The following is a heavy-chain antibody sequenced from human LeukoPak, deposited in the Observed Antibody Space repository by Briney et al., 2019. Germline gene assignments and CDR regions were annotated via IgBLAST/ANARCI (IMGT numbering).Heavy chain of an antibody. CDR1: GYRFTSYW. J-gene: IGHJ4*02. Sequence: PGESLKISCKGSGYRFTSYWIGWVRQVPGKGLEWMGIIYPGDSDTRYSPSFQGQVTISADKSISIAYLQWSSLKASDTAMYYCARYCSGGSCYSHSLDYWGQGTLVTVSS. CDR3: ARYCSGGSCYSHSLDY. D-gene: IGHD2-15*01. V-gene: IGHV5-51*01. CDR2: IYPGDSDT.